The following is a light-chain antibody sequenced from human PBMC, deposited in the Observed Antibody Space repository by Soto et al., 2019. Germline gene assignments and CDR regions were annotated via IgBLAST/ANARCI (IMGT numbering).Light chain of an antibody. V-gene: IGKV3-20*01. CDR1: QSVSSSY. CDR3: QQYGSSLLT. Sequence: ELVLTQSQGTLSLSPGDRHTLSCRASQSVSSSYLAWYQQKPGQALRLLIYGASSRATGIPDRFSGSGSGTDFTLTISRLEPEDFAVYYCQQYGSSLLTFGGGTKVDIK. CDR2: GAS. J-gene: IGKJ4*01.